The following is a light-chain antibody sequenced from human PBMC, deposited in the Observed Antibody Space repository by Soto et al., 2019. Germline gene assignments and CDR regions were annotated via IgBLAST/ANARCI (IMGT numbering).Light chain of an antibody. V-gene: IGKV1-5*01. CDR3: QEYNSYPVS. CDR2: DAS. J-gene: IGKJ5*01. Sequence: DIQVTQSPATLSAFVGDRVTISCRARQSIGTWLAWYQQKPGKAPKLLIYDASTLESGVPSRFSGSGSGTEFTLTISSLHPEDVATYYCQEYNSYPVSFGQGTRLDI. CDR1: QSIGTW.